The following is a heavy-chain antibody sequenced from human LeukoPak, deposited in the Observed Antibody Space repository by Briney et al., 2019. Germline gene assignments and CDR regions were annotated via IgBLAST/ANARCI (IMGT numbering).Heavy chain of an antibody. J-gene: IGHJ4*02. D-gene: IGHD1/OR15-1a*01. V-gene: IGHV3-21*01. CDR3: ARDTGNMN. CDR2: ISRSSSYI. Sequence: GGPLRLSCAASGFTFSSYSMNWVRQAPGKGLEWVSSISRSSSYIYYADSVKGRFTISRDNAKNSLYLQMNSLRAEDTAVYYCARDTGNMNWGQGTLVTVSS. CDR1: GFTFSSYS.